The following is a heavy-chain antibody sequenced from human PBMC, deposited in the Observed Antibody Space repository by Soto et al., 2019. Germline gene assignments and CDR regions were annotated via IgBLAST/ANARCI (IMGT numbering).Heavy chain of an antibody. D-gene: IGHD3-10*01. CDR1: GGSFSGLY. V-gene: IGHV4-34*01. Sequence: QVHLQQWGAGLLKPSETLSLTCAVYGGSFSGLYWSWVRQPPGKGLEWIGELNDSGYTNYNASLKSRVSISGDTSKNQFSLKLSFVTAADTAVYYCVRARGGVQDWGQGTLVTVSS. CDR3: VRARGGVQD. J-gene: IGHJ1*01. CDR2: LNDSGYT.